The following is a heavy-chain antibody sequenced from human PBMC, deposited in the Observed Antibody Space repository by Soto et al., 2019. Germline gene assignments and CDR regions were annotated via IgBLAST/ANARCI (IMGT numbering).Heavy chain of an antibody. V-gene: IGHV4-34*01. CDR2: INHSGST. J-gene: IGHJ4*02. CDR3: ARGTNYYGSGSYYPV. CDR1: GGSFSGYY. D-gene: IGHD3-10*01. Sequence: HSETLSLTCAVYGGSFSGYYWSWIRQPPGKGLEWIGEINHSGSTNYNPSLKSRVTISVDTSKNQFSLKLSSVTAADTAVYYCARGTNYYGSGSYYPVWGQGTLVTVSS.